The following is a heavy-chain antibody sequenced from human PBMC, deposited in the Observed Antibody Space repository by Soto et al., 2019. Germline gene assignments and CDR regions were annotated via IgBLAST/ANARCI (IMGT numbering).Heavy chain of an antibody. Sequence: QVQLVQSGAEVKKPGASVKVSCKAAGYTLTTYGVSWVRQAPGQGLEWVGWISAYNDHTNYAQKFQGRVTMTTHTSTSTAYMELRSLRSDDTAVYYCARGTYFDYWGQGTLVTVSS. CDR1: GYTLTTYG. CDR2: ISAYNDHT. V-gene: IGHV1-18*01. D-gene: IGHD1-1*01. CDR3: ARGTYFDY. J-gene: IGHJ4*02.